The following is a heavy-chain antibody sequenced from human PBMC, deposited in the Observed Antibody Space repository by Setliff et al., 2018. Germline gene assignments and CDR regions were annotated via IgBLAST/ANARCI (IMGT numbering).Heavy chain of an antibody. CDR2: INPSGGYT. V-gene: IGHV1-46*01. D-gene: IGHD2-8*01. CDR3: ARGLIVLPGPSGDMGYFDY. Sequence: ASVKVSCKASGHTFTSYFMQWVRQAPGQGLEWMGMINPSGGYTIYAQKFQGRVTMTRDTSTSTVYLELSSLRSEDTAVYYCARGLIVLPGPSGDMGYFDYWGQGTLVTGSS. J-gene: IGHJ4*02. CDR1: GHTFTSYF.